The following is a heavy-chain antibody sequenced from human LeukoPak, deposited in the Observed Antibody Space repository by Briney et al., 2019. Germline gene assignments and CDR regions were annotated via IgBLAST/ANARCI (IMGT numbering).Heavy chain of an antibody. J-gene: IGHJ4*02. V-gene: IGHV4-59*01. Sequence: SETLSLTCTVSGGSISTYHWNWIRKPPGKGLEWIGYMQSTGNSKYNPSLRSRVTMFIDTSKSQVALILSSVTAADTAVYYCARDKQHSYGRYFDHWGQGALVTVSS. CDR2: MQSTGNS. CDR1: GGSISTYH. D-gene: IGHD3-16*01. CDR3: ARDKQHSYGRYFDH.